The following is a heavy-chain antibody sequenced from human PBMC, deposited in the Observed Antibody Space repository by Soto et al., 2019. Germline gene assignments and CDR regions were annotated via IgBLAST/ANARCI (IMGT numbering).Heavy chain of an antibody. Sequence: EVQLLEAGGGLVQPGGSLRPSCAASGFSFRNYGMSWVRQAPGKGLEWLSAIIGNGDTTYYADSVRGRFTISRDNSKNTLYLQLNDLGAEDTAIYYCAKDYDYGDSLPFDYWGQGTLVTVSS. CDR2: IIGNGDTT. V-gene: IGHV3-23*01. J-gene: IGHJ4*02. D-gene: IGHD4-17*01. CDR3: AKDYDYGDSLPFDY. CDR1: GFSFRNYG.